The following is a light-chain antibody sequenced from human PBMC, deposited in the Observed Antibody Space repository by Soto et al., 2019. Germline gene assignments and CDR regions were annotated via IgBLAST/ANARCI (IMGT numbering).Light chain of an antibody. CDR2: STN. J-gene: IGLJ2*01. Sequence: QAVVTQEPSFSVSPGGTVTLTCGLSSGSVSTSYYPSWYQQTPGQAPRTLIYSTNTRSSGVPDRFSGSILGNKAALTITGAQADDESDYYCVLYMGGDVVFGGGTKPPS. CDR3: VLYMGGDVV. V-gene: IGLV8-61*01. CDR1: SGSVSTSYY.